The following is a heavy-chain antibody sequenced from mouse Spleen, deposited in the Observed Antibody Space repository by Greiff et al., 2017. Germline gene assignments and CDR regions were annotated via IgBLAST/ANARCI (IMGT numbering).Heavy chain of an antibody. V-gene: IGHV5-17*01. Sequence: VQLKESGGGLVKPGGSLKLSCAASGFTFSDYGMHWVRQAPEKGLEWVAYISSGSSTIYYADTVKGRFTISRDNAKNTLFLQMTSLRSEDTAMYYCARGDYGNYDLYAMDYWGQGTSVTVSS. CDR2: ISSGSSTI. J-gene: IGHJ4*01. D-gene: IGHD2-1*01. CDR3: ARGDYGNYDLYAMDY. CDR1: GFTFSDYG.